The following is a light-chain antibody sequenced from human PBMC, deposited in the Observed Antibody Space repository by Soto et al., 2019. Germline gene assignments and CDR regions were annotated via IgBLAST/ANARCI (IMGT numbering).Light chain of an antibody. CDR2: EVS. CDR3: TSFTSSSTWV. Sequence: QSALTQPASVSGSPGQSITISCTGTSSDVGGYNYVSWFQQHPGKAPKLKIYEVSNRPSGVSNRFSGSKSGCTASLTISELQAEDEADYYCTSFTSSSTWVFGGGTQLTVL. J-gene: IGLJ3*02. V-gene: IGLV2-14*03. CDR1: SSDVGGYNY.